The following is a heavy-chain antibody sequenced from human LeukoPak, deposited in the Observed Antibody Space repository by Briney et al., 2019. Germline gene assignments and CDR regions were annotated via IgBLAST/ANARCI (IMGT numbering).Heavy chain of an antibody. V-gene: IGHV3-30-3*01. D-gene: IGHD4-17*01. CDR1: GFTFSSYA. J-gene: IGHJ3*02. CDR2: ISYDGSNK. Sequence: PGRSLRLSCAASGFTFSSYAMHWVRQALGKGLEWVAVISYDGSNKYYADSVKGRFTISRDNSKNTLYLQMNSLRAEDTAVYYCARDGSGDYGDFLDAFDIWGQGTMVTVSS. CDR3: ARDGSGDYGDFLDAFDI.